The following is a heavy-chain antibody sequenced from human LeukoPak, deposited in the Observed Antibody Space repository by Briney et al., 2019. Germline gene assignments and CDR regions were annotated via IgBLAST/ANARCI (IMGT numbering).Heavy chain of an antibody. CDR1: GGTFSNYA. D-gene: IGHD3-10*01. Sequence: ASVKVSCKASGGTFSNYAISWVRQAPGQGLEWMGGIIPIFDTTTYAQKFQGRVTITADESTSTAYMDLSSLRFEDTAVYYCARGMNRGVIITSEIYFDYWGQGTLVTVSS. J-gene: IGHJ4*02. CDR2: IIPIFDTT. V-gene: IGHV1-69*13. CDR3: ARGMNRGVIITSEIYFDY.